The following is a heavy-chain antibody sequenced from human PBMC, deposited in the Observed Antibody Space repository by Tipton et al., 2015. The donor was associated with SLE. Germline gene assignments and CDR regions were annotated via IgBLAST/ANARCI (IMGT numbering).Heavy chain of an antibody. CDR1: GFTFSSHA. D-gene: IGHD3-3*01. V-gene: IGHV3-7*01. CDR2: IKQDVSEK. CDR3: ARDLSRTFGVAPLDY. J-gene: IGHJ4*02. Sequence: SLRLSCAASGFTFSSHAMSWVRQAPGKGLEWVADIKQDVSEKYYVDSVKGRFTISRDNTKNSLYLQMTSLRADDSAVYYCARDLSRTFGVAPLDYWGQGTLVTVSS.